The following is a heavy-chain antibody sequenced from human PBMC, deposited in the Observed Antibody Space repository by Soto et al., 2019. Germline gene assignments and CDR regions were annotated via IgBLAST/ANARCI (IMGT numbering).Heavy chain of an antibody. J-gene: IGHJ5*02. D-gene: IGHD3-10*01. CDR1: GGSISSSNW. V-gene: IGHV4-4*02. CDR3: PRYRSYYGSGSYYPTSWCDP. CDR2: IYHSGST. Sequence: PSETLSLTCAVSGGSISSSNWWSWVRQPPGKGLEWIGEIYHSGSTNYNPSLKSRVTISVDKSKNQFSLKLSSVTAADTAVYYCPRYRSYYGSGSYYPTSWCDPWGQGTRVTVSS.